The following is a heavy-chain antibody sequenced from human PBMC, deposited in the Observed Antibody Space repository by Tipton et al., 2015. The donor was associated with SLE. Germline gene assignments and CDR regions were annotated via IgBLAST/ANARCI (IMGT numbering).Heavy chain of an antibody. V-gene: IGHV3-21*01. Sequence: SLRLSCAASGFTFSSYSMNWVRQAPGKGLEWVSSISSSSSYIYYADSVKGRFTISRDNAKNSLYLQMNSLRVEDTAVYYCAREPTTEAFDYWGQGILVTVSS. D-gene: IGHD1-14*01. CDR1: GFTFSSYS. CDR3: AREPTTEAFDY. J-gene: IGHJ4*02. CDR2: ISSSSSYI.